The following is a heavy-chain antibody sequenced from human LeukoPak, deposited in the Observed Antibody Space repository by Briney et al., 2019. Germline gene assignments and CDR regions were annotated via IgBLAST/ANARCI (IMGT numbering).Heavy chain of an antibody. CDR3: ARDARPGGFDY. CDR2: IYYGGT. D-gene: IGHD3-16*01. J-gene: IGHJ4*02. CDR1: GGSITSYY. V-gene: IGHV4-59*01. Sequence: SETLSLTCTVSGGSITSYYWNWIRQTPGKGLEWIGYIYYGGTNYNPSLTSRVTISLDTSNNQFSLKLSSVTAADTAIYYCARDARPGGFDYWDQGTLVTVSS.